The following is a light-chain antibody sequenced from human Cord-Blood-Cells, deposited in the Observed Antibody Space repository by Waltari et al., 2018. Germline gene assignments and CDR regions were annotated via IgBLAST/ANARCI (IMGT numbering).Light chain of an antibody. CDR3: QQYYSTPYT. J-gene: IGKJ2*01. Sequence: IVMTNSPVSLAVSLGERATNYSKSSQSVLYSSNNKNYLAWYQQKPGQPPKLLIYWAYTRESGVPDRFSGSGSGTDFTLTISSLQAEDVAVYYCQQYYSTPYTFGQGTKLEIK. V-gene: IGKV4-1*01. CDR2: WAY. CDR1: QSVLYSSNNKNY.